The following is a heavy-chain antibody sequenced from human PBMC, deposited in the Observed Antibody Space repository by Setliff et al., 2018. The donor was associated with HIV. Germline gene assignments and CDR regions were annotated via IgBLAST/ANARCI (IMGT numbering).Heavy chain of an antibody. V-gene: IGHV1-3*01. CDR1: GYTFISYG. CDR2: INVGKGDT. CDR3: ARGALLAVFDFDH. J-gene: IGHJ4*01. D-gene: IGHD3-10*01. Sequence: ASVKVSCKTSGYTFISYGISWVRQAPGQSLEWMGWINVGKGDTKYSQEFQGRITITTDTSANTGYMELSSLRSDDTAVYFCARGALLAVFDFDHWGHGTLVTVSS.